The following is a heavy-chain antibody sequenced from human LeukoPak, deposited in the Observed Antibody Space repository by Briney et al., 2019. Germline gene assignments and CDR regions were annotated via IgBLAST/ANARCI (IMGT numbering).Heavy chain of an antibody. V-gene: IGHV3-23*01. Sequence: HPGGSLRLSCAASGFTFSSYAMSWVRQAPGKGLEWVSAISGSGGSTYYADSVKGRFTISRDNSKNTLYLQMNSLRAEDTALYYCAKSVVPAAIYYYYGMDVWGQGTTVTVSS. CDR2: ISGSGGST. J-gene: IGHJ6*02. CDR3: AKSVVPAAIYYYYGMDV. CDR1: GFTFSSYA. D-gene: IGHD2-2*01.